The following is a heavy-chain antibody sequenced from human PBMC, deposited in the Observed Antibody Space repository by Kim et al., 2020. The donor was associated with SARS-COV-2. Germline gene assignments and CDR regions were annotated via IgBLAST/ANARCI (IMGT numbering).Heavy chain of an antibody. V-gene: IGHV3-23*01. Sequence: YYADCVKGRFTNTRDNSKNTLFMQMSTLSAEDTAVYYCAKGAGAPFFFDYWGQGTLVTVSS. J-gene: IGHJ4*02. D-gene: IGHD6-19*01. CDR3: AKGAGAPFFFDY.